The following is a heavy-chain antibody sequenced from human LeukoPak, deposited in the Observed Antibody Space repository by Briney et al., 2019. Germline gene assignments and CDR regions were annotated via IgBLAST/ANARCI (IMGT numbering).Heavy chain of an antibody. Sequence: GGALRLSCAASGLTFSKYSMTGVRQAPGKGVEGVSFIYTSSTTMYYTDSVKGRFTISRDNAKNSLYLQMNSLRAEDTAVYYCARPYGDYGFYYYYYMDVWGKGTTLTVSS. CDR1: GLTFSKYS. D-gene: IGHD4-17*01. CDR3: ARPYGDYGFYYYYYMDV. V-gene: IGHV3-48*01. J-gene: IGHJ6*03. CDR2: IYTSSTTM.